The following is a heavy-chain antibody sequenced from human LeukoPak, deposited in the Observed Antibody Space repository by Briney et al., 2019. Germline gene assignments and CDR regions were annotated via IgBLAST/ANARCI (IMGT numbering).Heavy chain of an antibody. CDR1: GYTFTGYY. CDR2: INPNSGGT. Sequence: GASVKVSCKASGYTFTGYYMHWVRQAPGQGLEWMGWINPNSGGTNYAQKFQGRVTMTRDTSISTAYMELSRLRSDDTAVYYCAVIQLWSTGWFDPWGQGTLVTVSS. D-gene: IGHD5-18*01. J-gene: IGHJ5*02. V-gene: IGHV1-2*02. CDR3: AVIQLWSTGWFDP.